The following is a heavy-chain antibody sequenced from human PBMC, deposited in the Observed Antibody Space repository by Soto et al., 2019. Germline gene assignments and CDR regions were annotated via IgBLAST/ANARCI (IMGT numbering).Heavy chain of an antibody. CDR1: GGSISSADYY. J-gene: IGHJ6*02. D-gene: IGHD5-12*01. Sequence: SETLSLTCTVSGGSISSADYYWVWVRQPPGKGLEWIGYIYYSGSTFFNPSLKSRVTISKDTSRNQSSLRLNSVTAADTAVYYCARAIVVTIGGMDVWGQGTTVTVSS. V-gene: IGHV4-30-4*01. CDR3: ARAIVVTIGGMDV. CDR2: IYYSGST.